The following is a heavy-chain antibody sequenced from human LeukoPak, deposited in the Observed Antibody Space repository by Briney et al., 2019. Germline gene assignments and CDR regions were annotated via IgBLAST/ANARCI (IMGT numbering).Heavy chain of an antibody. CDR3: ARDQQAGTLTN. Sequence: GGSLRLSCTASEFTFSRYAMSWVRQAPGKGLEWVSVIYSGGSTYYADSVKGRFTISRDNSKNTLYLQMNSLRAEDTAVYYCARDQQAGTLTNWGQGTLVTVSS. V-gene: IGHV3-53*01. CDR1: EFTFSRYA. CDR2: IYSGGST. D-gene: IGHD6-19*01. J-gene: IGHJ4*02.